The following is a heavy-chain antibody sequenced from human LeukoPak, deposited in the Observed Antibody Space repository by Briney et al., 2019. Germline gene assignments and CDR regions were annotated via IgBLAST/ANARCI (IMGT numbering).Heavy chain of an antibody. J-gene: IGHJ4*02. CDR1: GFTFGNYW. Sequence: GGSLRLSCAASGFTFGNYWMSWVRQAPGKGLEWVANIHKDGSETYFVDSVKGRFTMSTDNAENSLSLQMSSLKAEDTAIYYCARLDYSRVYVYWDQGTLVTVSS. CDR2: IHKDGSET. V-gene: IGHV3-7*01. D-gene: IGHD4-11*01. CDR3: ARLDYSRVYVY.